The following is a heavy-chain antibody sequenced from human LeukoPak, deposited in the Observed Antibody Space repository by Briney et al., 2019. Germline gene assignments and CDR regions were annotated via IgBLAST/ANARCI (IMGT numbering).Heavy chain of an antibody. CDR3: AKTKYYDFWSGYFDY. CDR2: ISWNSGSI. V-gene: IGHV3-9*03. Sequence: GGSLRLSCAASRVTFDDYAMHWFRQAPGKGLEWVSGISWNSGSIGYADSVKGRFTISRDNAKNSLYLQMNSLRAEDMALYYCAKTKYYDFWSGYFDYWGQGTLVTVSS. J-gene: IGHJ4*02. CDR1: RVTFDDYA. D-gene: IGHD3-3*01.